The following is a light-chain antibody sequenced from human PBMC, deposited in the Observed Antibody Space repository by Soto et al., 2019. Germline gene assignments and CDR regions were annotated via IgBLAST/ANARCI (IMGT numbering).Light chain of an antibody. CDR1: QNLLSISNNKHY. Sequence: DIVMTQSPDSLAVSLGERATINCKSSQNLLSISNNKHYLAWYQQKPGQPPKLLIYWASSRESGVPDRFSGSGSATDFTLTISNLQAEDVAVYYCQQYYSPPRYTFGQGTKLEIK. CDR2: WAS. V-gene: IGKV4-1*01. J-gene: IGKJ2*01. CDR3: QQYYSPPRYT.